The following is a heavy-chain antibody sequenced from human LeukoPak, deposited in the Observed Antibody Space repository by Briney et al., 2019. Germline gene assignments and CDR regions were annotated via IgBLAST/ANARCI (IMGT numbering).Heavy chain of an antibody. CDR3: ARTGETAMDSRGLFDY. Sequence: KPSETLSLTCAVYGGSFSGYYWSWIRQPPGKGPEWIGEINHSGSTNYNPSLKSRVSISADTSKNQFSLKLSSVTAADMAVYYCARTGETAMDSRGLFDYWGQGTLVTVSS. J-gene: IGHJ4*02. CDR2: INHSGST. D-gene: IGHD5-18*01. CDR1: GGSFSGYY. V-gene: IGHV4-34*01.